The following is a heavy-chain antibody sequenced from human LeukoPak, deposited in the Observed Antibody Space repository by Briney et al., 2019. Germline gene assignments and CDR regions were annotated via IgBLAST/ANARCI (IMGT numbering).Heavy chain of an antibody. CDR3: AHSKSMVYEGAFDI. CDR1: GFSLSTSGVG. J-gene: IGHJ3*02. V-gene: IGHV2-5*02. Sequence: ESGPTLVKPTQTPTLTCTFSGFSLSTSGVGVGWIRQPPGKALEWLALIYWDDDKRYSPSLRSRLTISKDTSKNQVVLTMTNMDPVDTATYYCAHSKSMVYEGAFDIWGQGTMVTVSS. CDR2: IYWDDDK. D-gene: IGHD2-8*01.